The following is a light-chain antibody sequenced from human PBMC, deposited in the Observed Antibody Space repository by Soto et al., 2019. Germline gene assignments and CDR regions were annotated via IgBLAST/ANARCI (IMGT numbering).Light chain of an antibody. Sequence: DIQMTQSPSSLSASVGDRVPITCRASQSISSYLNWYQQKPGTAPKLLIYHASTLESGVPSRFSGSGSGTEFTLTISSLQPDDFATYYCQQYNSYSFGQGTKVDIK. CDR2: HAS. CDR3: QQYNSYS. J-gene: IGKJ1*01. V-gene: IGKV1-5*01. CDR1: QSISSY.